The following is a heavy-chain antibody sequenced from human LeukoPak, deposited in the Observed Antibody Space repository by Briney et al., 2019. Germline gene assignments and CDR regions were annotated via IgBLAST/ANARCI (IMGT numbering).Heavy chain of an antibody. V-gene: IGHV3-74*01. D-gene: IGHD3-22*01. J-gene: IGHJ4*02. CDR3: AMIKEG. CDR2: INSDGRTT. Sequence: GKGLVWVSRINSDGRTTTYADSVKGRFTISRDNAKNTLYLQMNSLRAEDTAVYYCAMIKEGWGQGTLVTVSS.